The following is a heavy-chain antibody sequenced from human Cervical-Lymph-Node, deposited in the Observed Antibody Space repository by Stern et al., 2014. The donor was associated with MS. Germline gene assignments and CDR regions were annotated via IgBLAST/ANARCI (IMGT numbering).Heavy chain of an antibody. CDR2: MSFVGGNK. CDR1: GFSLSNSG. Sequence: DQLVESGGGAVQPGRSLTLSCAASGFSLSNSGMHWVRQAPGKGLEWVAVMSFVGGNKKYGDSVKGRFSISRDMANNTLFLQMNSLRPEDTAVYYCMGVGDAMHVWGQGTTVIVSS. V-gene: IGHV3-30*03. CDR3: MGVGDAMHV. J-gene: IGHJ6*02.